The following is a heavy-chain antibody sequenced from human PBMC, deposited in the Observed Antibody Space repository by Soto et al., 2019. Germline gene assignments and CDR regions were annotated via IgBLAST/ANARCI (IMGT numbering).Heavy chain of an antibody. Sequence: GGSLRLSCAASGFTFSSYGMHWVRQAPGKGLEWVAVIWYDGSNKYYADSVRGRFTISRDNSKNTLYLQMNSLRAEDTAVYYCARESVSPYYYYYYGMDVWGQGTTVTVS. J-gene: IGHJ6*02. CDR3: ARESVSPYYYYYYGMDV. CDR1: GFTFSSYG. V-gene: IGHV3-33*01. CDR2: IWYDGSNK.